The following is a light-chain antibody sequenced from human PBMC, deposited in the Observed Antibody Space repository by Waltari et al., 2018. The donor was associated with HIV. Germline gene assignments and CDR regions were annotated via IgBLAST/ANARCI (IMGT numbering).Light chain of an antibody. CDR2: YIS. V-gene: IGKV1-12*01. CDR1: QDVNNW. J-gene: IGKJ4*01. Sequence: DIQVTQSPSSVSAAVRDRVTITCRASQDVNNWLAWYQQRPGKAPKLLIYYISTLESGVPSRFSGSGSGTDFTLTINSLQPEDFATYYCQQSSTFPLTFGGGTKVEIK. CDR3: QQSSTFPLT.